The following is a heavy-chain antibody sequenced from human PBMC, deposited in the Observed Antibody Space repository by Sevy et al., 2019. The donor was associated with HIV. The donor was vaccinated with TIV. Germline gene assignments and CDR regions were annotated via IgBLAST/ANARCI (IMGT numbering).Heavy chain of an antibody. CDR2: FDPQDGET. CDR1: GYTLSKLS. V-gene: IGHV1-24*01. CDR3: ATLDFWSDYPLYGMDV. J-gene: IGHJ6*02. Sequence: ASVKVSCMVSGYTLSKLSMHWVRQAPGKRPEWMGGFDPQDGETIYAQKFQGRVTMAEDTSTDTVYMELSSLRSEDTAVYYCATLDFWSDYPLYGMDVWGQGTTVTVSS. D-gene: IGHD3-3*01.